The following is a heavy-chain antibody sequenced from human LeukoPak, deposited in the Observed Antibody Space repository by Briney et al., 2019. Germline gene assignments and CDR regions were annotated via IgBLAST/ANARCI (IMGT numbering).Heavy chain of an antibody. J-gene: IGHJ3*02. Sequence: SVKVSCKASGGTFSSYAISWVRQAPGQGLEWMGRIISILATANYAQKFQGRITITADTSTSTAYMELSSLRSEDTAVYYCARAYSYAADDAFDIWGQGTMVTVSS. V-gene: IGHV1-69*04. CDR2: IISILATA. D-gene: IGHD5-18*01. CDR3: ARAYSYAADDAFDI. CDR1: GGTFSSYA.